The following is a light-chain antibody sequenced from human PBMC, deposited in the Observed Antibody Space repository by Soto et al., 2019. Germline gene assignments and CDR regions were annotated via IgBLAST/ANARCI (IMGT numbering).Light chain of an antibody. V-gene: IGKV3-15*01. CDR1: QSVDSN. J-gene: IGKJ1*01. CDR2: GAS. Sequence: EIVMTQSPATLSVSPGERVTLSWRASQSVDSNLAWYQQKPGQAPRLLIYGASTRATGIPARFGGSGSGTEFTLTISSLQSEDFAIYYCLQYNQWPPWTFGQGTKVDIK. CDR3: LQYNQWPPWT.